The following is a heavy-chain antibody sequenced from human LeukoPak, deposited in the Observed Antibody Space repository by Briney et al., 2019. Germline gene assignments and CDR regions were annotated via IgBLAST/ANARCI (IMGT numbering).Heavy chain of an antibody. CDR3: TRVNVPWFFDY. CDR1: GFTVSSYP. D-gene: IGHD3-22*01. V-gene: IGHV3-53*01. Sequence: GGSLRLSCVPSGFTVSSYPMSWVRQAAGKGLEWVSILYRGGTTYNVDSVKGRFTTSRDNSQNTLYLQMNSLRAEDTAVYYCTRVNVPWFFDYWGQGTLVTVSS. CDR2: LYRGGTT. J-gene: IGHJ4*02.